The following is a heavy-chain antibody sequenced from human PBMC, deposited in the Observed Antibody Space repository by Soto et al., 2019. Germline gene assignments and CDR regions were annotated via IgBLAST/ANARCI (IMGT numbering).Heavy chain of an antibody. Sequence: QLQLQESGPGLVKPSETLSLTCTVSGGSISSSSYFWGWIRQPPGKGLEWIGSIYYSGSTYYNPSRNSRVTVSVDTSKNPFSLTLSSVTAADTAVYYCARHPSDFWFDPWGQGTLVTVSS. CDR1: GGSISSSSYF. CDR3: ARHPSDFWFDP. D-gene: IGHD2-21*02. V-gene: IGHV4-39*01. CDR2: IYYSGST. J-gene: IGHJ5*02.